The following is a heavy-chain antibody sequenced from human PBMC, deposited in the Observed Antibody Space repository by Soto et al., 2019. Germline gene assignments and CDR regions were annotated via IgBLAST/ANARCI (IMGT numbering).Heavy chain of an antibody. CDR3: ANRGRVTTDGFDV. V-gene: IGHV3-13*05. D-gene: IGHD4-17*01. Sequence: EVQLVESGGGLVQPGGSLRLSCAATGFTLARSDLHWVRQVIGKGLEWVSTIGTAGDPYYLGSVKGRFSISRENAKNSLYLQMSSLEAQDPAVYYCANRGRVTTDGFDVWGQGTMVTVSS. J-gene: IGHJ3*01. CDR1: GFTLARSD. CDR2: IGTAGDP.